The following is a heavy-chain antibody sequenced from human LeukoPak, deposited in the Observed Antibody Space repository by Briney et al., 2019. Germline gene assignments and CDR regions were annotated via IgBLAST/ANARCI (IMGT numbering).Heavy chain of an antibody. Sequence: GSVKVSCKASGYTFTRYGVNWVRQAPGQGLEWMGWISTYDAKTNYAQKVQGRVTMGTDKSTSTVYMELRSLTSDDTAVYYCARDLGLKGPDWLDPWGQGTLVTVSS. D-gene: IGHD1-14*01. J-gene: IGHJ5*02. CDR2: ISTYDAKT. CDR3: ARDLGLKGPDWLDP. V-gene: IGHV1-18*01. CDR1: GYTFTRYG.